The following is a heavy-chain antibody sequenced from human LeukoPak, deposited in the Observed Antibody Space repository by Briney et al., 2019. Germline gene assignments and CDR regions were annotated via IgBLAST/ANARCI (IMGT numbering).Heavy chain of an antibody. CDR2: INHSGST. J-gene: IGHJ5*02. Sequence: PSETLSLTCAVYGGSFSGYYWSWIRQPPGEGLEWIGEINHSGSTNYNPSLKSRVTISVDTSKNQFSLKLSSVTAADTAVYYCARGSQLRFLEWLSWFDPWGQGTLVTVSS. CDR3: ARGSQLRFLEWLSWFDP. CDR1: GGSFSGYY. D-gene: IGHD3-3*01. V-gene: IGHV4-34*01.